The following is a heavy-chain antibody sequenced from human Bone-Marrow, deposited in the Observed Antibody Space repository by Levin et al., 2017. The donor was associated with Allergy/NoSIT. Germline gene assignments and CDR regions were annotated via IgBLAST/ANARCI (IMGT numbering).Heavy chain of an antibody. D-gene: IGHD3-22*01. CDR1: GYTFTEFS. V-gene: IGHV1-24*01. Sequence: ASVKVSCKVSGYTFTEFSMHWVRQAPGQGLEWMGGFDPEDGETIYAQKFQGRVTMTEDTSTDTASMELSSLRSEDTAMYYCASEHAPGLEKYYDTSGLGDWGQGTLVTVSS. CDR3: ASEHAPGLEKYYDTSGLGD. J-gene: IGHJ4*02. CDR2: FDPEDGET.